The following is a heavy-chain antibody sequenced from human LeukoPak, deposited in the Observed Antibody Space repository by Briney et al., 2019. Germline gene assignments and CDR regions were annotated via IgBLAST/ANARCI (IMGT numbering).Heavy chain of an antibody. CDR2: ISSSSSYI. CDR3: ARDWEDYFDY. D-gene: IGHD1-26*01. Sequence: PGGSLRLSCAASGFTLSSYSMNWVRQAPGKGLEWVSSISSSSSYIYYADSVKGRFTISRDNAKNSLYLQMNSLRAEDTAVYYCARDWEDYFDYWGQGTLVTVSS. CDR1: GFTLSSYS. J-gene: IGHJ4*02. V-gene: IGHV3-21*01.